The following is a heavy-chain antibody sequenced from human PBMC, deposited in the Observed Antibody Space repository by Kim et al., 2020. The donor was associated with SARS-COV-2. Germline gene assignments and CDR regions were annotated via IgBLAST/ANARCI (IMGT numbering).Heavy chain of an antibody. D-gene: IGHD3-9*01. CDR3: ARRAPVPPRPPLYYDILTGYPFYAFDI. CDR1: GYSFTSYW. Sequence: GESLKISCKGSGYSFTSYWIGWVRQMPGKGLEWMGIIYPGDSDTRYSPSFQGQVTISADKSISTAYLQWSSLKASDTAMYYCARRAPVPPRPPLYYDILTGYPFYAFDIWGQGTMVTVSS. J-gene: IGHJ3*02. V-gene: IGHV5-51*01. CDR2: IYPGDSDT.